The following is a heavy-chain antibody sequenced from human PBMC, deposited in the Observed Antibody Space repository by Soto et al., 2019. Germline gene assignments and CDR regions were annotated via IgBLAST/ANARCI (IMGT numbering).Heavy chain of an antibody. Sequence: LRLSCAASGFTFSSYGMHWVRQAPGKGLEWVALITYAGSNKNYAGSVKGRFTISRDNSKNTLYLQMNSLRPEDTAVYYCARSEQYQVFAFDIWGQGTMVTVSS. V-gene: IGHV3-30*03. CDR2: ITYAGSNK. D-gene: IGHD6-19*01. CDR3: ARSEQYQVFAFDI. CDR1: GFTFSSYG. J-gene: IGHJ3*02.